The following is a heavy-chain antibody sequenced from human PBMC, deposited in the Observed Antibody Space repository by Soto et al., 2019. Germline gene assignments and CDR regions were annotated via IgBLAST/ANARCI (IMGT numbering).Heavy chain of an antibody. CDR3: ARGDFWSGYREDYYYYGMDV. CDR1: GFTFSSYG. Sequence: QVQLVESGGGVVQPGRSLRLSCAASGFTFSSYGMHWVRQAPGKGLEWVAVIWYDGSNKYYADSVKGRFTISRDNSKNTLYLQMNSLRAEDTAVYYCARGDFWSGYREDYYYYGMDVWGQGTTVTVSS. D-gene: IGHD3-3*01. CDR2: IWYDGSNK. V-gene: IGHV3-33*01. J-gene: IGHJ6*02.